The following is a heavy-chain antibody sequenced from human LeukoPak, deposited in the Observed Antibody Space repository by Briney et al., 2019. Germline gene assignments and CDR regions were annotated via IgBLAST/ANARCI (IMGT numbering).Heavy chain of an antibody. V-gene: IGHV1-8*01. CDR2: MNPNRGNT. D-gene: IGHD5-12*01. CDR1: GYTFTSYV. CDR3: ARGRGRWKLDSGRALTPNWFDP. J-gene: IGHJ5*02. Sequence: ASVKVSCKASGYTFTSYVINWVRQATGQGLEWMGWMNPNRGNTGYAQKFQGRVTMTRNTSISTAYMELSSLRSEDTAVYYCARGRGRWKLDSGRALTPNWFDPWGQGTLVTVSS.